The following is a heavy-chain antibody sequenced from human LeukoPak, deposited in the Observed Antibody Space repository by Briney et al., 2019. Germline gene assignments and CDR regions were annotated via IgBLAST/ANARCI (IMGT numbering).Heavy chain of an antibody. D-gene: IGHD6-25*01. CDR2: ISGTGSRT. J-gene: IGHJ4*02. Sequence: GGSLRLSCVASGFSFSDHYMTWIRQAPGKGLEGVSYISGTGSRTYYGDAGKGRFTISRDNAKRLVDLQMNSLRADDTAIYYCARSTVTAAGALDYWGQGILVTVSS. V-gene: IGHV3-11*01. CDR1: GFSFSDHY. CDR3: ARSTVTAAGALDY.